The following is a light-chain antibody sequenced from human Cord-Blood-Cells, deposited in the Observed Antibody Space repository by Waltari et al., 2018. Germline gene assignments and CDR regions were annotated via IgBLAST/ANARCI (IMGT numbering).Light chain of an antibody. Sequence: EIVLTQSPGTLSLSPGERATLACRASQSVSSGYLAWYQQKPGQAPRLLIYGASSMATGIPDRFSGSGSGTDFTLTISRLEPEDFAVYYCQQYGSSPTFGPGTKVDIK. J-gene: IGKJ3*01. CDR2: GAS. V-gene: IGKV3-20*01. CDR1: QSVSSGY. CDR3: QQYGSSPT.